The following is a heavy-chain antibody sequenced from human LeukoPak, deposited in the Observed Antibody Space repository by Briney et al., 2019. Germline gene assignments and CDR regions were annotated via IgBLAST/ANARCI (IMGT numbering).Heavy chain of an antibody. Sequence: PSETLSLTCSVSGGSMGSNYWSWIRQPPGKGLEWIGNIYYSGSTNYNPSLKSRVTISIDTSTKQFSLKLTSVTAPDTAVYFCARADISGYEHFDDWGPGTLVTASS. CDR2: IYYSGST. CDR3: ARADISGYEHFDD. D-gene: IGHD3-22*01. J-gene: IGHJ4*02. V-gene: IGHV4-59*01. CDR1: GGSMGSNY.